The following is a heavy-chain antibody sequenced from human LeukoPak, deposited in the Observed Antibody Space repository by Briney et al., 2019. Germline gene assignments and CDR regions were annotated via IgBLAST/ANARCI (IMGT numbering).Heavy chain of an antibody. CDR1: GFTFSSYG. D-gene: IGHD6-25*01. CDR3: ARVGYLYGMDV. V-gene: IGHV3-30*02. J-gene: IGHJ6*02. Sequence: GGSLRLSCAASGFTFSSYGMHWVRQAPGKGLEWVAFIRYDGNNKYYADSVKGRFTISRDNAKNSLYLQMNSLRAEDTAVYYCARVGYLYGMDVWGQGTTVTVSS. CDR2: IRYDGNNK.